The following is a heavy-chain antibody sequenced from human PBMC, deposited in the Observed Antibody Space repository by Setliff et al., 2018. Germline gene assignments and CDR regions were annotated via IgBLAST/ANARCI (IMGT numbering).Heavy chain of an antibody. D-gene: IGHD6-6*01. J-gene: IGHJ4*02. CDR1: GGTFSDYY. V-gene: IGHV4-34*01. Sequence: SETLSLTCAAYGGTFSDYYWTWIRQPPGKGLEWIGEINHRGSTNYNPSLKSRATISIDTSKDQFSLKLISMSAADTAVYFCARGRNIAARLLDSWGQGALVHRLL. CDR3: ARGRNIAARLLDS. CDR2: INHRGST.